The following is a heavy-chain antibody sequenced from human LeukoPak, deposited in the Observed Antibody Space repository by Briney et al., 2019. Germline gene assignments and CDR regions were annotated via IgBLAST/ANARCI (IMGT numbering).Heavy chain of an antibody. CDR1: GGSISSYY. J-gene: IGHJ6*02. CDR2: IYTSGST. D-gene: IGHD3-10*01. V-gene: IGHV4-4*07. Sequence: SETLSLTCTVSGGSISSYYWSWTRQPAGKGLEWIGRIYTSGSTNYNPSLKSRVTMSVDTSKNQFSLKLSSVTAADTAVYYCAREIILTMVRGVTNMDVWGQGTTVTVSS. CDR3: AREIILTMVRGVTNMDV.